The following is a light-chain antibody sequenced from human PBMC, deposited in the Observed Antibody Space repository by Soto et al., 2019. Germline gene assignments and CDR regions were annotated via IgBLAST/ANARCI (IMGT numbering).Light chain of an antibody. CDR2: DVN. J-gene: IGLJ1*01. CDR3: CSYAGSSTPYV. CDR1: SNDVGRFDY. Sequence: QSALTQPRSVSGSPGQSVTISCTGTSNDVGRFDYVSLYQQHPGKAPKVIIYDVNERPSGVPNRFSGSKSGNTASLTISGLQADDEADYYCCSYAGSSTPYVFGTGTKVTVL. V-gene: IGLV2-11*01.